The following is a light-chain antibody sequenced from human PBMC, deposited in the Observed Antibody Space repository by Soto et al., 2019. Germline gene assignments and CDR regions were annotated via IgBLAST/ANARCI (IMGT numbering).Light chain of an antibody. V-gene: IGLV2-8*01. Sequence: QSALTQPPSASGSPGQSVTISCTGTSSDVGIYNYVSWYQQHPGKAPKLMIYEVSKRPSGVPDRFSGSKSGNTASLTVSGLQADDEADYYCSSYAGSNRVFGTGTKLTVL. CDR2: EVS. CDR3: SSYAGSNRV. CDR1: SSDVGIYNY. J-gene: IGLJ1*01.